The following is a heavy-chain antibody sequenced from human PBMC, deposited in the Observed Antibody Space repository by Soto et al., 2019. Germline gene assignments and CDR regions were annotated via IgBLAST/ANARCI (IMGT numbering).Heavy chain of an antibody. D-gene: IGHD3-10*01. J-gene: IGHJ5*02. V-gene: IGHV4-61*08. CDR1: GGSISSGGYS. CDR3: ARARLSRSWWSDP. CDR2: IYYSGST. Sequence: PSETLSLTCAVSGGSISSGGYSWSWIRQPPGKGLEWIGYIYYSGSTNYNPSLKSRVTISVDTSKNQFSLKLSSVTAADTAVYYCARARLSRSWWSDPWGQGTLVTVSS.